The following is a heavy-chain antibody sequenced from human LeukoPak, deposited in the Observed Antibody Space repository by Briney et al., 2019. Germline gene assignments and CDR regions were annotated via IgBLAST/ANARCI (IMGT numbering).Heavy chain of an antibody. CDR2: IYNSGST. Sequence: PSETLSLTCTVSGGSVSSGSYYWSWIRQPPGKGLEWIVYIYNSGSTNYNPSLKSRVTISVDTSKNQFSLKLSTVTAADTAVYSCERVITMVRYAFDIWGQGTMVTVSS. CDR3: ERVITMVRYAFDI. J-gene: IGHJ3*02. V-gene: IGHV4-61*01. D-gene: IGHD3-10*01. CDR1: GGSVSSGSYY.